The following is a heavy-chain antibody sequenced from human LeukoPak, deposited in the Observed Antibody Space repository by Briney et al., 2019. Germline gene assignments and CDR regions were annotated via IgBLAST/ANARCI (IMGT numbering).Heavy chain of an antibody. Sequence: ASVKVSCKASGYTFTSHYMHWVRQAPGQGLEWMGIINLSGGSTAYAQRFQGRVTMTRDMSTSTVFMELTSLRSEDTAVYYCARARGAFDIWGQGTMVTVSS. CDR2: INLSGGST. D-gene: IGHD3-10*01. CDR3: ARARGAFDI. J-gene: IGHJ3*02. V-gene: IGHV1-46*01. CDR1: GYTFTSHY.